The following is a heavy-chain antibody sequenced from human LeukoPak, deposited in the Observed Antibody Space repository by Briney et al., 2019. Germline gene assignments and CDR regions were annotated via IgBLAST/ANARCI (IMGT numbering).Heavy chain of an antibody. V-gene: IGHV1-2*02. D-gene: IGHD3-9*01. CDR1: GYTFTGYY. CDR2: INPNSGGT. Sequence: ASVKVSCKASGYTFTGYYMHWVRQAPGQGLEWMGWINPNSGGTNYAQKFQGRVTMTRDTSISTAYMELSRLRSDDTAVYYCATTGGLTGYYPFDYWGQGTLVTVSS. CDR3: ATTGGLTGYYPFDY. J-gene: IGHJ4*02.